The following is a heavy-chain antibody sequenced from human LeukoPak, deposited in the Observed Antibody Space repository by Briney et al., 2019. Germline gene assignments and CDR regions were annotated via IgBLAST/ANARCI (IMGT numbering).Heavy chain of an antibody. CDR1: GFIFSNAW. CDR3: TTDWTDSGWYYFDY. V-gene: IGHV3-15*01. D-gene: IGHD6-19*01. Sequence: PGGSLRLSCAASGFIFSNAWMSWVRQAPGKGLERVGRIKSKTDGGTTDYAAPVKGRFTISRDDSKNTLYLQMNSLKTEDTAVYYCTTDWTDSGWYYFDYWGQGTLVTVSS. CDR2: IKSKTDGGTT. J-gene: IGHJ4*02.